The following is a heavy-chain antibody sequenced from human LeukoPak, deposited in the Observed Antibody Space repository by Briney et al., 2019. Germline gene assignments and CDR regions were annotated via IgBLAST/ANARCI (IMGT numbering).Heavy chain of an antibody. J-gene: IGHJ2*01. V-gene: IGHV4-4*07. CDR2: VYVSGST. CDR3: ARDHDYDSSGYPLGQFDL. CDR1: GGSISSHY. D-gene: IGHD3-22*01. Sequence: SETLSLTCSVSGGSISSHYWSWIRQPAGKGLEWIGRVYVSGSTNYNPSLKSRVSMSLDTSKNQFSLKLTSVTAADTAVYYSARDHDYDSSGYPLGQFDLWGRGTLVTVSS.